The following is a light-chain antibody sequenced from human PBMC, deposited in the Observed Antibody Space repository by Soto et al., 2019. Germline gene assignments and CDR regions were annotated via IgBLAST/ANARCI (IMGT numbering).Light chain of an antibody. CDR1: SGSIASNY. J-gene: IGLJ2*01. CDR2: EDD. V-gene: IGLV6-57*04. CDR3: QSFDADFVI. Sequence: NFMLTQPHSVSESPGKTVTISCTRSSGSIASNYVQWYQQRPGSAPTTLIYEDDRRPSGVPDRFSGSIDRSSNSASLTISGLKTEDEADYYCQSFDADFVIFGGGTKLAVL.